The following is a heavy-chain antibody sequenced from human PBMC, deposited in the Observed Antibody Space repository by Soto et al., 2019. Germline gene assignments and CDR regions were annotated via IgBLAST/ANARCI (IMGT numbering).Heavy chain of an antibody. Sequence: GGPLRLSWAVSGFPFSFYGFRWVRQSPGKGLEWLGVIVSDGSAIYHADSLEGRFFISRDNSKDILYLQMNSLRVEDTAVYYCARDDAFDNENGFDTWGQGTMVTVSS. CDR2: IVSDGSAI. J-gene: IGHJ3*02. CDR3: ARDDAFDNENGFDT. D-gene: IGHD3-3*02. V-gene: IGHV3-33*01. CDR1: GFPFSFYG.